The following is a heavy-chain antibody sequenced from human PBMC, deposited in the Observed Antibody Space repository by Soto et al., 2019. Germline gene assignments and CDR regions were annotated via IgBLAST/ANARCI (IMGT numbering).Heavy chain of an antibody. J-gene: IGHJ3*02. CDR1: GFTFSTYA. Sequence: GGSLRFSCAASGFTFSTYAMSWVRQAPGKGLEWVSAISNSGGTIYYADSVQGRFTISRDNSLNTLFLQMHSLRIEDTAVYYCAHPRGFGVFDAYDIWGQGTMVTVSS. CDR2: ISNSGGTI. CDR3: AHPRGFGVFDAYDI. V-gene: IGHV3-23*01. D-gene: IGHD2-15*01.